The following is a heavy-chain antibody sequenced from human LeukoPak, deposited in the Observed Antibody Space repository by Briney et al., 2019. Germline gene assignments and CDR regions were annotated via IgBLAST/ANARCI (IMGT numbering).Heavy chain of an antibody. J-gene: IGHJ3*02. Sequence: GASVKVSCKASGYTFTSYGISWVRQAPGQGLEWMGWISAYNGNTNYAQKLQGRVTMTTDTSTSTAYMELRSLRSDDTAVYYCARVMVYYDILTGYYVSGAGAFDIWGQGTMVTVSS. CDR2: ISAYNGNT. CDR1: GYTFTSYG. D-gene: IGHD3-9*01. V-gene: IGHV1-18*01. CDR3: ARVMVYYDILTGYYVSGAGAFDI.